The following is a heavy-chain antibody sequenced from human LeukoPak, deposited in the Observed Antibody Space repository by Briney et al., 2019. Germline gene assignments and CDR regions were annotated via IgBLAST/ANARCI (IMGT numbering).Heavy chain of an antibody. CDR1: GFTFSSHA. J-gene: IGHJ4*02. CDR3: AKEAVLRYNWNDEPKDY. V-gene: IGHV3-23*01. D-gene: IGHD1-1*01. Sequence: GGSLRLSCAASGFTFSSHAMSWVRQAPGKGLEWVSAISGSGGSTYYADSVKGRFTISRDNSQNTLYLQMNSLRAEDTAVYYCAKEAVLRYNWNDEPKDYWGQGTLVTVSS. CDR2: ISGSGGST.